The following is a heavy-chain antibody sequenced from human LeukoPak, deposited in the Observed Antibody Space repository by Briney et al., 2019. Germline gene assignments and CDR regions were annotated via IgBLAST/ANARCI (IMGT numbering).Heavy chain of an antibody. CDR3: AKDVDIQSFDY. Sequence: GGSLRLSCAASGFTFSSYWMHWVRQAPGKGLVWVSRINSDGSSTSYADPVKGRFTISRDNAKNTLYLQMNSLRAEDTAVYYCAKDVDIQSFDYWGQGTLVTVSS. CDR2: INSDGSST. D-gene: IGHD5-12*01. J-gene: IGHJ4*02. V-gene: IGHV3-74*01. CDR1: GFTFSSYW.